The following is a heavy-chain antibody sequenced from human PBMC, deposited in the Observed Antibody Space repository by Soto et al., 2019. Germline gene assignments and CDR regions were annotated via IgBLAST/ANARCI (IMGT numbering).Heavy chain of an antibody. Sequence: SETLSLTCSVSGGSINSGGYYWSWIRHPPGKGLEWIGYIYYSGSTYHNPSLKSRSTISIDTSKNQYFLDVDSVTAADTAVYYCARLYTGYEAFDYCGQGTLVTVSS. CDR2: IYYSGST. D-gene: IGHD5-12*01. CDR3: ARLYTGYEAFDY. V-gene: IGHV4-30-4*01. J-gene: IGHJ4*02. CDR1: GGSINSGGYY.